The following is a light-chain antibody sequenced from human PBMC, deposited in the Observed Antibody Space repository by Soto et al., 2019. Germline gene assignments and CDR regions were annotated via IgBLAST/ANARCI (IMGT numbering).Light chain of an antibody. CDR2: GTS. CDR1: QSASSSL. V-gene: IGKV3-20*01. J-gene: IGKJ1*01. Sequence: EVVLTQSPGTLSLSPGERATVSCRASQSASSSLFAWYQQKSGQAARLLISGTSNRATGIPDRFCGSGSGTDFTLTINRLEPEDFAVYYCQHYARTVRTFGQGTRVEIK. CDR3: QHYARTVRT.